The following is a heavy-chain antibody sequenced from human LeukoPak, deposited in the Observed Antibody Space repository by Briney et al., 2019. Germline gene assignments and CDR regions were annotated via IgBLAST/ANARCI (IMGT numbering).Heavy chain of an antibody. Sequence: GGSLRLSCVASGFIFNSYGMNWVRQAPGKGPEWVSSISSTGSYIFYADSVKGRFTISRDDTKNSVYLQMNTLRAEDTGLYFCARSEGGSENYWGQGTLVAVSS. CDR1: GFIFNSYG. V-gene: IGHV3-21*01. D-gene: IGHD1-26*01. CDR2: ISSTGSYI. CDR3: ARSEGGSENY. J-gene: IGHJ4*02.